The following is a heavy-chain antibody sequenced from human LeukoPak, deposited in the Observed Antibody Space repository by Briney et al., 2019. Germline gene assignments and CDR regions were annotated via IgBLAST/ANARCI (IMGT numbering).Heavy chain of an antibody. CDR1: GFTFSSYA. J-gene: IGHJ4*02. CDR2: ISGSGGST. D-gene: IGHD2-2*01. CDR3: AKIFVVVPAAMEAYYFDY. Sequence: GGSLRLSCAASGFTFSSYAMSWVRQAPGKGLEWVSAISGSGGSTYYAYSVKGRFTISRDNSKNTLYLQMNSLRAEDTAVYYCAKIFVVVPAAMEAYYFDYWGQGTLVTVSS. V-gene: IGHV3-23*01.